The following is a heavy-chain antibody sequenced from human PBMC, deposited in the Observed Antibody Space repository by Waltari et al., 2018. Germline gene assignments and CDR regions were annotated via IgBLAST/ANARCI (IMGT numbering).Heavy chain of an antibody. CDR3: ARQHVVGATYDAFDI. J-gene: IGHJ3*02. Sequence: EVQLVQSGAEVKKPGESLKISCKGSGYSFTSYWIGWVRQMPGKGLEWVGIIYPGDSDTSSSPSFQGQVTISADKSISTAYLQWSSLKSSDTAMYYCARQHVVGATYDAFDIWGQGTMVTVSS. CDR2: IYPGDSDT. V-gene: IGHV5-51*01. CDR1: GYSFTSYW. D-gene: IGHD1-26*01.